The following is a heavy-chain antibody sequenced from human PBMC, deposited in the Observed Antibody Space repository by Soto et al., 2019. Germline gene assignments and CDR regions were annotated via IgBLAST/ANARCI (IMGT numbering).Heavy chain of an antibody. D-gene: IGHD2-15*01. V-gene: IGHV3-30-3*01. CDR3: ARPLHSGGTAALGIRNYGLDV. CDR2: ISYDGSNN. CDR1: GFTFRIYA. J-gene: IGHJ6*02. Sequence: QVQLVDSGGGVVQPGRSLRLSCAASGFTFRIYAMHWVRQAPGKGLEWVALISYDGSNNYYADSVKGRFTIFRDNSKNTLYLQMNSLRPEDTAVYYCARPLHSGGTAALGIRNYGLDVWGQGTTVTVSS.